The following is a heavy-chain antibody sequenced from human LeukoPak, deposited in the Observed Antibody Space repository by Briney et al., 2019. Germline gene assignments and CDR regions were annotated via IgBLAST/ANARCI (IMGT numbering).Heavy chain of an antibody. CDR2: IYHSGST. D-gene: IGHD2-21*02. Sequence: SQTLSLTCAVSGGSISSGGYSWSWIRQPPGKGLEWIGYIYHSGSTYYNPSLKSRVTISVDRSKNQFSLKLSSVTAADTAVYYCARDAYCGGDCYRGNWYFDLRGRGTLVTVSS. J-gene: IGHJ2*01. CDR3: ARDAYCGGDCYRGNWYFDL. V-gene: IGHV4-30-2*01. CDR1: GGSISSGGYS.